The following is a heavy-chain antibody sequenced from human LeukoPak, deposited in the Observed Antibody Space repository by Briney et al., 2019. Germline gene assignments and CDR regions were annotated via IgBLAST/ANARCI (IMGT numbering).Heavy chain of an antibody. J-gene: IGHJ4*02. Sequence: SETLSLTCTVSGYSISSGYYWGWIRQPPGKGLEWIGSIYHSGSTYYNPSLKSRVTISVDTSKNQFSLQLRSVTAADTAVYYCARDREAVDFDYWGQGTLVTVSS. CDR1: GYSISSGYY. V-gene: IGHV4-38-2*02. CDR2: IYHSGST. CDR3: ARDREAVDFDY.